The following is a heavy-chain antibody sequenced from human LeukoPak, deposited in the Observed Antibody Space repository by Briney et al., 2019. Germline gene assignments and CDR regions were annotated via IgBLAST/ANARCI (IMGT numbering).Heavy chain of an antibody. J-gene: IGHJ4*02. CDR3: ARAREYSSSSLDY. CDR2: IIPIFGTA. V-gene: IGHV1-69*05. D-gene: IGHD6-6*01. CDR1: GGTFSSYA. Sequence: SVKVSCKASGGTFSSYAICWVRQAPGQGLEWMGGIIPIFGTANYAQKFQGRVTITTDESTSTAYMELSSLRSEDTAVYYCARAREYSSSSLDYWGQGTLVTVSS.